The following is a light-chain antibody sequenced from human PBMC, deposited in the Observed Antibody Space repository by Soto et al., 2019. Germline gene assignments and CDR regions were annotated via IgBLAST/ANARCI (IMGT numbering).Light chain of an antibody. J-gene: IGKJ1*01. CDR3: KQYDNWLGT. V-gene: IGKV3-15*01. CDR1: QSVSNN. CDR2: GAS. Sequence: EIVMTQSPATLSVSPGERATLSCRASQSVSNNLAWYQQKPGQAPRLLIYGASTRATGITARFSGSRSGTEFTITISILQSEDLEVYYCKQYDNWLGTFGQGTKVE.